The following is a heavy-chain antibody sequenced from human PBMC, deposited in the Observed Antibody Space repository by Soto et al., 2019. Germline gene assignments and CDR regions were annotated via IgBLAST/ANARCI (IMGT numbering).Heavy chain of an antibody. CDR2: INPSGGST. D-gene: IGHD3-22*01. Sequence: ASVKVSCKASGYTFTSYYMHWVRQAPGQGLEWMGIINPSGGSTSYAQKFQGRVTMTRDTSTSTVYMELSSLRSEDTAVYYFARVIYDSSEDYYYGMDVWGQGTTVTVSS. CDR3: ARVIYDSSEDYYYGMDV. CDR1: GYTFTSYY. V-gene: IGHV1-46*01. J-gene: IGHJ6*02.